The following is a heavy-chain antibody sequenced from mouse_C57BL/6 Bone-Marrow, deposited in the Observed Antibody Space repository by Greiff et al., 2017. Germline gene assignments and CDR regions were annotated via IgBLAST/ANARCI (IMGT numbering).Heavy chain of an antibody. CDR1: GYTFTSYW. D-gene: IGHD1-1*01. J-gene: IGHJ4*01. Sequence: QVQLKQPGAELVRPGSSVKLSCKASGYTFTSYWMHWVKQRPIQGLEWIGNIDPSDSETHYNQKFKDKATLTVDKSSSTAYMQLSSLTSEDSAVYYCAKTQYYGSSYGGYAMDYWGQGTSVTVSS. CDR3: AKTQYYGSSYGGYAMDY. CDR2: IDPSDSET. V-gene: IGHV1-52*01.